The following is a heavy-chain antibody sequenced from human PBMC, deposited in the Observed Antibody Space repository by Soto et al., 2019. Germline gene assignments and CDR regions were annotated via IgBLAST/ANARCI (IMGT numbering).Heavy chain of an antibody. D-gene: IGHD3-3*01. J-gene: IGHJ6*02. CDR3: ARGHTGRGFWSGYYRDYYYYYGMDV. CDR1: GGSFSGSY. V-gene: IGHV4-34*01. CDR2: INHSGST. Sequence: SETLSLTCAVYGGSFSGSYWSWIRQPPGKALEWIGEINHSGSTNYNPSIKSRVTISVDTSKNQFSLKLSSVPAADTAVYYCARGHTGRGFWSGYYRDYYYYYGMDVWGQGTTVT.